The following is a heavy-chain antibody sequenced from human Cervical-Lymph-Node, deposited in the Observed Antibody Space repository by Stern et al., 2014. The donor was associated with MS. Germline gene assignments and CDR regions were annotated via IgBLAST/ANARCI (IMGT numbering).Heavy chain of an antibody. D-gene: IGHD3-3*01. CDR1: GFTFSSYA. CDR3: ARANYDFWSGYPDFHYYGMDV. V-gene: IGHV3-30-3*01. Sequence: DQLVGSGGGVVQPGRSLRLSCAASGFTFSSYAMHWVRQAPGKGLEWVAVISYGGSNKYYADSVKGRFTISRDNSKNTLYLQMNSLRAEDTAVYYCARANYDFWSGYPDFHYYGMDVWGQGTTVTVSS. CDR2: ISYGGSNK. J-gene: IGHJ6*02.